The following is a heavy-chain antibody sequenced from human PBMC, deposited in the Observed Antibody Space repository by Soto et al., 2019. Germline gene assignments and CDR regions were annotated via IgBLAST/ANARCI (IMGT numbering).Heavy chain of an antibody. J-gene: IGHJ6*02. V-gene: IGHV1-8*01. Sequence: ASVKVSCKASGYTFTSYDINWVRQATGQGLEWMGWMNPNSGNTGYAQKFQGRVTMTRNTSISTAYMELSSLRSEDTAVYYCARGQDDLYYYYYYGMDVWGQGTTVTAP. CDR1: GYTFTSYD. D-gene: IGHD1-1*01. CDR2: MNPNSGNT. CDR3: ARGQDDLYYYYYYGMDV.